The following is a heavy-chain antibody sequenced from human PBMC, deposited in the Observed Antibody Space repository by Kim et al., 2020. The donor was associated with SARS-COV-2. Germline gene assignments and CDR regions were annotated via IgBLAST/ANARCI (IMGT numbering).Heavy chain of an antibody. J-gene: IGHJ4*02. CDR1: GFTFTSSA. CDR2: IVVGSGNT. V-gene: IGHV1-58*01. D-gene: IGHD2-21*02. Sequence: SVKVSCKASGFTFTSSAVQWVRQARGQRLEWIGWIVVGSGNTNYAQKFQERVTITRDMSTSTAYMELSSLRSEDTAVYYCAAWGGYGVVTAIQDYWGQGTLVTVSS. CDR3: AAWGGYGVVTAIQDY.